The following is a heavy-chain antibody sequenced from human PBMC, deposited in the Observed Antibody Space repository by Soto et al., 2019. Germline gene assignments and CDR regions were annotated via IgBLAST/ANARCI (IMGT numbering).Heavy chain of an antibody. Sequence: EGQLLESGGGLVQPGGSLRLSCAASGFTFSSYGMTWVRQAPGKGLEWVSFSSATGAGTYYADSVKGRFTISRDNSKNPLYLQLTSLRADDTAFYYCAKDRRAGGNYGFYSDFWGQGALVIVSS. CDR2: SSATGAGT. CDR3: AKDRRAGGNYGFYSDF. D-gene: IGHD1-7*01. CDR1: GFTFSSYG. V-gene: IGHV3-23*01. J-gene: IGHJ4*02.